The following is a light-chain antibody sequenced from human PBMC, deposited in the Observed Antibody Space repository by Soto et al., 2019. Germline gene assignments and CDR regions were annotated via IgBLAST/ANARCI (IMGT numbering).Light chain of an antibody. CDR3: AAWDDSLNGYVV. J-gene: IGLJ2*01. CDR2: SNN. Sequence: QSVLTKPPSASGTPGQRVTISCSGSCSNIGSNTVNWYQQLPGTAPKLLIYSNNQRPSGVPDRFSGSKSGTSASLAISGLQSEDEADYYCAAWDDSLNGYVVFGGGTKLTVL. CDR1: CSNIGSNT. V-gene: IGLV1-44*01.